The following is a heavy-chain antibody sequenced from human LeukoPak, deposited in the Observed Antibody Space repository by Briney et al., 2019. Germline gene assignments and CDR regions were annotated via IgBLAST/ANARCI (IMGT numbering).Heavy chain of an antibody. CDR2: IYTSGST. J-gene: IGHJ3*02. CDR3: ARVAAGPSGDAFDI. CDR1: GGSISSGSYY. V-gene: IGHV4-61*02. D-gene: IGHD6-6*01. Sequence: SEPLSLTCTVSGGSISSGSYYWSWIRQPAGKGLQWIGRIYTSGSTHYNRTLKSRVPISVDTSKSQFSLKLSSVTAADTAVYYCARVAAGPSGDAFDIWGQGTMVTVSS.